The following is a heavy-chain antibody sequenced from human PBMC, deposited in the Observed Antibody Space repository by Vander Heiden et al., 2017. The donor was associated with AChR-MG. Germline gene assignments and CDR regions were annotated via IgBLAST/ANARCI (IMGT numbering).Heavy chain of an antibody. V-gene: IGHV3-9*01. CDR3: AKAIGGWELGDAFDI. Sequence: EVQLVESGGGLVQPGRSLRLACAASGFTFDDYAMHWVRQAPGKGLEWVSGISWNSGSIGYADSVKGRFTISRDNAKNSLYLQMNSLRAEDTALYYCAKAIGGWELGDAFDIWGQGTMVTVSS. CDR1: GFTFDDYA. D-gene: IGHD1-26*01. J-gene: IGHJ3*02. CDR2: ISWNSGSI.